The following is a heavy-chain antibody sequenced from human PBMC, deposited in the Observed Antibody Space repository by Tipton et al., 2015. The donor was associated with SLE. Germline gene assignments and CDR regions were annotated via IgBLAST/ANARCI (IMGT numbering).Heavy chain of an antibody. Sequence: QLVQSGAEVKKPGASVKVSCKASGYTFTGYYMHWVRQAPGQGLEWMGWINPNSGGTNYAQKFQGRVTMTRDTSISTAYMELSRLRSDDTAVYYCARRRSNSGGYFRADGFDIWGQGTMVTVSS. CDR2: INPNSGGT. J-gene: IGHJ3*02. V-gene: IGHV1-2*02. CDR3: ARRRSNSGGYFRADGFDI. CDR1: GYTFTGYY. D-gene: IGHD1-26*01.